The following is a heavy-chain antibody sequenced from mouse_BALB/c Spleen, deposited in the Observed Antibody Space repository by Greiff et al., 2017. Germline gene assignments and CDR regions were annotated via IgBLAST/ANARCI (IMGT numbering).Heavy chain of an antibody. D-gene: IGHD6-5*01. CDR3: ASPYHH. V-gene: IGHV3-2*02. J-gene: IGHJ2*01. CDR2: ISYSGST. CDR1: GYSITSDYA. Sequence: VQLQQSGPGLVKPSQSLSLTCTVTGYSITSDYAWNWIRQFPGNKLEWMGYISYSGSTSYNPSLKSRISITRDTSKNQFFLQLNSVTTEDTATYYCASPYHHWGQGTTLTVSS.